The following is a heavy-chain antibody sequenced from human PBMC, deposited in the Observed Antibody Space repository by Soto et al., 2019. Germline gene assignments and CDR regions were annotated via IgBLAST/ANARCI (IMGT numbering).Heavy chain of an antibody. J-gene: IGHJ6*02. CDR2: INAGNGNT. Sequence: QVQLVQSGAEEKKPGASVKVSCKASGYTFTSYAMHWVRQPPGQRLEWMGWINAGNGNTKYSQKFQGRVTITRDTSASTAYMELSSLRSEDTAVYYCARDPSYYGMDVWGQGTTVTVSS. V-gene: IGHV1-3*05. CDR3: ARDPSYYGMDV. CDR1: GYTFTSYA.